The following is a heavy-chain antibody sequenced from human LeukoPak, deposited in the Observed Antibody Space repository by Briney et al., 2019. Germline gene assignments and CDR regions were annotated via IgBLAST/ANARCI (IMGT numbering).Heavy chain of an antibody. V-gene: IGHV4-59*01. J-gene: IGHJ4*02. D-gene: IGHD3-22*01. CDR1: GGSISSYY. CDR3: AKAGGFYHRYFDY. Sequence: PSETLSLTCTVSGGSISSYYWSWIRQPPGKGLEWIGYIYYSGSTTYNPSLKSRVTISEDTSKNQLSLRLSSVTAADTAVYYCAKAGGFYHRYFDYWGQGTLVTVSS. CDR2: IYYSGST.